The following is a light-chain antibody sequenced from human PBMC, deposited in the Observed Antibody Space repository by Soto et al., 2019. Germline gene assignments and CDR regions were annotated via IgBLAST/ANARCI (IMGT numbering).Light chain of an antibody. J-gene: IGKJ1*01. CDR1: QSISSW. CDR3: QQYNSYST. Sequence: DIQMTQSPSTLSASVGERVTMTCRASQSISSWLAWYQQKPGKAPKVLIYDASSLESGVPSRFSGSGSGTEFTLTISSLQPDDFATYYCQQYNSYSTFGQGTKVDIK. CDR2: DAS. V-gene: IGKV1-5*01.